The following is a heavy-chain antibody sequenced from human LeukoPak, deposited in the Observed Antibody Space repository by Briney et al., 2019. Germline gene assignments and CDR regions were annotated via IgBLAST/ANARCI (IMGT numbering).Heavy chain of an antibody. CDR1: GFTFSNYA. Sequence: GGSLRLSCSASGFTFSNYAMSWVRQAPGKGLEWVSAINDGVGRAFYADAVRGRFTISRDNSQNTLYLQMYTLRAEDTAVYHCVKDSSKSYYSTKSEYFDYWGRGTLVTVSS. CDR2: INDGVGRA. V-gene: IGHV3-23*01. CDR3: VKDSSKSYYSTKSEYFDY. D-gene: IGHD2-8*01. J-gene: IGHJ4*02.